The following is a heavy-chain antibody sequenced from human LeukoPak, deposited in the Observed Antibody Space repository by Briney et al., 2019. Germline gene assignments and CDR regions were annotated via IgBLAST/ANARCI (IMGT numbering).Heavy chain of an antibody. D-gene: IGHD2-2*01. V-gene: IGHV4-34*01. CDR3: ANSVVVPAATGAFDI. CDR1: GGSFSGYY. Sequence: YPSETLSLTCAVYGGSFSGYYWSWIRQPPGKGLEWIGEINHSGSTNYNPSLKSRVTISVDTSKNQFSLKLSSVTAADTAVYYCANSVVVPAATGAFDIWGQGTMVTVSS. J-gene: IGHJ3*02. CDR2: INHSGST.